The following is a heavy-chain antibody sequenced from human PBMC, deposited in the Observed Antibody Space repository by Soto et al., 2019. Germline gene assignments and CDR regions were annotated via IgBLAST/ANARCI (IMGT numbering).Heavy chain of an antibody. J-gene: IGHJ4*02. CDR1: GGSISSGGYY. CDR3: AIAGKYSDSFDY. Sequence: QVQLQESGPGLVKPSQTLSLTCTVSGGSISSGGYYWSWIRQHPGKGLEWIGYIYYSGSTYYSPSLKSLVTIAVDTSKNQFSLKLSAVTAADTAVYYCAIAGKYSDSFDYWGQGTLVTVSS. V-gene: IGHV4-31*01. CDR2: IYYSGST. D-gene: IGHD4-17*01.